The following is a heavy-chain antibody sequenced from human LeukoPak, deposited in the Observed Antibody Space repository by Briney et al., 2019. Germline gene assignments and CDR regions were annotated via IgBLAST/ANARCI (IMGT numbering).Heavy chain of an antibody. J-gene: IGHJ1*01. V-gene: IGHV3-23*01. CDR2: ISGSGATT. CDR3: AKPGYTSGWYGGFRH. CDR1: GFTFGSYA. Sequence: GGSLRLSCAASGFTFGSYAMTWVRQAPGKGLEWVSAISGSGATTYYADSVKGRLTISRDNSKNSVYLQINSLRAEDTAVYYCAKPGYTSGWYGGFRHWGQGTLVTVSS. D-gene: IGHD6-19*01.